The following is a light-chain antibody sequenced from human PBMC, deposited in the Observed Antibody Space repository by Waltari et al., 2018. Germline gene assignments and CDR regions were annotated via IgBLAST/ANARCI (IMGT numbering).Light chain of an antibody. V-gene: IGKV3-11*01. CDR3: QHRSDWPPKFT. CDR2: DVS. Sequence: EIVLTQSPATLSLSPGERATLSCRTSQTVDRRLTWYQQKPGQPPRLLIYDVSNRATDIPARFSGGGSGTDFTLTISDLQSDDFVTYYCQHRSDWPPKFTFGQGTKLQI. CDR1: QTVDRR. J-gene: IGKJ2*01.